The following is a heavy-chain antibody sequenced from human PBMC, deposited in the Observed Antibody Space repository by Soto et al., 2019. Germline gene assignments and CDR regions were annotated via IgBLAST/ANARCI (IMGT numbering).Heavy chain of an antibody. D-gene: IGHD3-22*01. CDR2: IYYSGST. J-gene: IGHJ6*02. V-gene: IGHV4-39*01. Sequence: LGTPSLTFTVSGGSISSSSYYWGWVRQPPGKGLEWIGSIYYSGSTYYNPSLKSRVTISVDTSKNQFSLKLSSVTAADTAVYYCARRLYYDSSGFEGGGMDVWGQGTTVTVSS. CDR1: GGSISSSSYY. CDR3: ARRLYYDSSGFEGGGMDV.